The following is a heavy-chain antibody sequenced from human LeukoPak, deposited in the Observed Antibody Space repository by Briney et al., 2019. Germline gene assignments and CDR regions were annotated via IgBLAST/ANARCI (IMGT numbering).Heavy chain of an antibody. J-gene: IGHJ4*02. D-gene: IGHD3-10*01. V-gene: IGHV4-39*07. CDR3: ARVMVRGVLRFDY. CDR2: IYYSGST. CDR1: GGSISSSSYY. Sequence: SETLSLTCTVSGGSISSSSYYWGWIRQPPGKGLEWIGSIYYSGSTYYNPSLKSRVTISVDTSKNQFSLKLSSVTAADTAVYYCARVMVRGVLRFDYWGQGTLATVSS.